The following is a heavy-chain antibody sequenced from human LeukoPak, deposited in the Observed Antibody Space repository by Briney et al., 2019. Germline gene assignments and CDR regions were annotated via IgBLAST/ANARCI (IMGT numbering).Heavy chain of an antibody. CDR1: GYTFTSYG. D-gene: IGHD3-16*01. J-gene: IGHJ4*02. V-gene: IGHV1-18*01. CDR3: ARQIGDYVWGSYSTLDY. Sequence: GASVKVSCKASGYTFTSYGISWVRQAPGQGLEWMGWISAYNGNTNYAQKLQGRVTMTTDTSTSTAYMVLRSLRSDDTAVYYCARQIGDYVWGSYSTLDYWGQGTLVTVSS. CDR2: ISAYNGNT.